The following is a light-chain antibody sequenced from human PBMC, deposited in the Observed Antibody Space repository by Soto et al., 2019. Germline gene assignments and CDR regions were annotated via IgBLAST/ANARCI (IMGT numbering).Light chain of an antibody. Sequence: EIVMTQSPATLSVSPGERATLSCRASQSVTSNLAWYQQRPGQAPRLLIHGASTRATGIPARFSGSGSGTEFTLNISSLQSEDFEVYYCQQYNNWPPTFGQGTKVDIK. CDR1: QSVTSN. CDR2: GAS. V-gene: IGKV3-15*01. CDR3: QQYNNWPPT. J-gene: IGKJ1*01.